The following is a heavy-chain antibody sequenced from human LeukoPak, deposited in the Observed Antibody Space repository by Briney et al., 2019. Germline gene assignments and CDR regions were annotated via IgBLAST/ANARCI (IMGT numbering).Heavy chain of an antibody. CDR1: GFTFSSYG. J-gene: IGHJ6*02. Sequence: GGSLRLSCAASGFTFSSYGMHWVRQAPGKGLEWVAVIWYDGSNKYYADSVKGRFTISRENSKNTLYLQMNSLRAEDTAVYYCAKGLVELWFGELFYGMDVWGQGTTVTVSS. CDR3: AKGLVELWFGELFYGMDV. CDR2: IWYDGSNK. V-gene: IGHV3-30*02. D-gene: IGHD3-10*01.